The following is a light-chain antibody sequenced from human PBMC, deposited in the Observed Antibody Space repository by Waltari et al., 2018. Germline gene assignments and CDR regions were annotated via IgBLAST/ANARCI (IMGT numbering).Light chain of an antibody. J-gene: IGLJ2*01. Sequence: QSALTQPASVSGSPGQSIPISCTGTSRDVWSSNLVSWYQQHPGKAPNLMIYEGSKRPSGVSNRFSGSKSGNTASLTISGLQAEDEADYYCCSYAGSSPVFGGGTKLTVL. CDR2: EGS. CDR3: CSYAGSSPV. V-gene: IGLV2-23*01. CDR1: SRDVWSSNL.